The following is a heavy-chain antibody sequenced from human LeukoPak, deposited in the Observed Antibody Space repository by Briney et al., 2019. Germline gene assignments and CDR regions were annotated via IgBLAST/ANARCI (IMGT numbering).Heavy chain of an antibody. CDR1: GGSISSGSYY. CDR2: IYTSGST. D-gene: IGHD1-7*01. V-gene: IGHV4-61*02. CDR3: ARTGGNYVAKIDY. J-gene: IGHJ4*02. Sequence: SQTLSLTCTVSGGSISSGSYYWSWIRQPAGKGLEWIGRIYTSGSTNYNPSLKSRVTISVDTSKNQFSLKLSSVTAADTAVYYRARTGGNYVAKIDYWGQGTLVTVSS.